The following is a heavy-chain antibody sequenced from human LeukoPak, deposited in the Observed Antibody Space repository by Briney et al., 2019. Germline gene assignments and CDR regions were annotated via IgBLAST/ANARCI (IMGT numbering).Heavy chain of an antibody. D-gene: IGHD3-10*01. CDR3: ARGAGLSLFYYYMDV. CDR2: MYISGET. J-gene: IGHJ6*03. CDR1: GASISSYY. Sequence: SETLSLTCTVSGASISSYYWTWIRQPAGKGLEWVGRMYISGETNYNPSLNNQATLSLDTSRNQFSLKLRSLTAADTAVYYCARGAGLSLFYYYMDVWGKGTTVTVSS. V-gene: IGHV4-4*07.